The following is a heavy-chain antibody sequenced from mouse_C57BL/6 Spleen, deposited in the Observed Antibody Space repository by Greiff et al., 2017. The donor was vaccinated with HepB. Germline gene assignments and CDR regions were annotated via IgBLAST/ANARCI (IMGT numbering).Heavy chain of an antibody. V-gene: IGHV1-69*01. CDR3: ARSDYGKGC. Sequence: QVQLQQPGAELVMPGASVKLSCKASGYTFTSYWMHWVKQRPGQGLEWIGEIDPADSYTNYNQKFKGKSTLTEDKSSSTAYMQLSSLTSEDSADYYCARSDYGKGCWGKGTTLTVSS. J-gene: IGHJ2*01. CDR2: IDPADSYT. CDR1: GYTFTSYW. D-gene: IGHD2-1*01.